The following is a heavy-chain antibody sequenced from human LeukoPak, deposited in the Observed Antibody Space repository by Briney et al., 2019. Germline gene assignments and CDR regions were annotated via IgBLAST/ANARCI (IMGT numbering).Heavy chain of an antibody. J-gene: IGHJ3*02. V-gene: IGHV4-59*01. CDR1: GGSISSYY. CDR3: ARDSLDVPYYYDSSGYPLGAFDI. D-gene: IGHD3-22*01. CDR2: IYYSGST. Sequence: SETLSLTCTVSGGSISSYYWSWIRQPPGKGLEWGGYIYYSGSTKYNPSLKSRVTISLDTSKNQFSLKLSSVTAADTAVYYCARDSLDVPYYYDSSGYPLGAFDIWGQGTMVTVSS.